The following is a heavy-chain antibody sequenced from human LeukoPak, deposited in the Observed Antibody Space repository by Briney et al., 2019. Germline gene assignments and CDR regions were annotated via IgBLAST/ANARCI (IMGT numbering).Heavy chain of an antibody. Sequence: PSETLSLTCAVYGGSFSGYYWSWIRQPPGKGLEWIGEINHSGSTNYNPSLKSRVTISVDTSKNQFSLKLSSVTAADTAVYYCAGLPGIRSNYYYYMDVWGKGTTVTVSS. CDR3: AGLPGIRSNYYYYMDV. CDR2: INHSGST. D-gene: IGHD1-14*01. J-gene: IGHJ6*03. V-gene: IGHV4-34*01. CDR1: GGSFSGYY.